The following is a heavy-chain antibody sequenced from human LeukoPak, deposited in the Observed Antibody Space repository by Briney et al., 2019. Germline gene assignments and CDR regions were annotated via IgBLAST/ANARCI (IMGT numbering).Heavy chain of an antibody. D-gene: IGHD2-2*01. CDR3: ALYCSSTSCRPNYYYYYMDV. CDR1: GYTFTNYY. J-gene: IGHJ6*03. V-gene: IGHV1-46*01. CDR2: TDPIGGST. Sequence: ASVKVSCKASGYTFTNYYIHWVRQTPGQGLEWMGITDPIGGSTNYAQKFQGRVTITADESTSTAYMELSSLRSEDTAVYYCALYCSSTSCRPNYYYYYMDVWGKGTTVTVSS.